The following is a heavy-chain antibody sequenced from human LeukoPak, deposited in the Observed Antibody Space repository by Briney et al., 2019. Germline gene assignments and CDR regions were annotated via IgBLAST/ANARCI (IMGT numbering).Heavy chain of an antibody. CDR2: IRYDGGNQ. Sequence: GGSLRLSCAASGFTFSSYGMHWVRQAPGKGLEWVAVIRYDGGNQYYADSVKGRFTISRDNSKNMLYLQMSSLRAEDTAVYHCARVGYDSRGYPADYWGQGTLVTVSS. CDR1: GFTFSSYG. CDR3: ARVGYDSRGYPADY. J-gene: IGHJ4*02. D-gene: IGHD3-22*01. V-gene: IGHV3-33*01.